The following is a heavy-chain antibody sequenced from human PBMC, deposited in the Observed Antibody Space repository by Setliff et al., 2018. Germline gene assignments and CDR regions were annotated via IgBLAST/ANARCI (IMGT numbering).Heavy chain of an antibody. J-gene: IGHJ4*02. D-gene: IGHD2-2*01. Sequence: LRLSCAASGFSFSSYNMNWVRQAPGKGLEWVSHISGSSSTIYYADSVKGRFTISRDNAKNSLYLQMNSLRGEDTAVYYCARAHSSTLSVHDYWGQGTLVTVSS. CDR2: ISGSSSTI. CDR3: ARAHSSTLSVHDY. V-gene: IGHV3-48*04. CDR1: GFSFSSYN.